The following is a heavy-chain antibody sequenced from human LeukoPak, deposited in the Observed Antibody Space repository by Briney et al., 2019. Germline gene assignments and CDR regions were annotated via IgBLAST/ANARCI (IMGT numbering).Heavy chain of an antibody. CDR3: ARVGGLYGSGSPNWFDP. CDR2: INPNSGGT. J-gene: IGHJ5*02. Sequence: ASVKVSCKASGSIFSNYAITWVRQAPGQGLEWMGWINPNSGGTNYAQKFQGWVTMTRDTSISTAYMELSRLRSDDTAVYYCARVGGLYGSGSPNWFDPWGQGTLVTVSS. V-gene: IGHV1-2*04. D-gene: IGHD3-10*01. CDR1: GSIFSNYA.